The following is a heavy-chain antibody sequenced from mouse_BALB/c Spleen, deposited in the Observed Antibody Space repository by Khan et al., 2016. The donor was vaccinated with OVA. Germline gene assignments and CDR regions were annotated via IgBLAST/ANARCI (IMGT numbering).Heavy chain of an antibody. V-gene: IGHV1-7*01. CDR1: GYTFINYW. Sequence: QVQLKQSGAELAKPGASVKMSCKASGYTFINYWILWVKQRPGQGLEWIGYINPSTAYTEYNQNFKDKATLTADKSSSPAYLQLSSLTSEDAAVYYCARRGIGWDFDYWGKGTTLTVSS. CDR2: INPSTAYT. CDR3: ARRGIGWDFDY. D-gene: IGHD2-14*01. J-gene: IGHJ2*01.